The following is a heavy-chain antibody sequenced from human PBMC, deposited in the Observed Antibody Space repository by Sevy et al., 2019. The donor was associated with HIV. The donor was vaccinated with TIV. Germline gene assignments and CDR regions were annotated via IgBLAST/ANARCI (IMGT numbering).Heavy chain of an antibody. CDR3: ARDHLLSIAAAGPYYYYYYGMDV. Sequence: GESLKISCAASGFTFSSYWMHWVRQAPGKGLVWVSRINSDGSSTSYADSVKGRFTISRDNAKNTLYLQMNSLRAEDTAVYYCARDHLLSIAAAGPYYYYYYGMDVWGQGTTVTVSS. D-gene: IGHD6-13*01. J-gene: IGHJ6*02. CDR2: INSDGSST. CDR1: GFTFSSYW. V-gene: IGHV3-74*01.